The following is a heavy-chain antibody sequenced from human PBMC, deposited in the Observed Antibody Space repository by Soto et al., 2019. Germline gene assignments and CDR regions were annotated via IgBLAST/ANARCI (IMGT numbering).Heavy chain of an antibody. CDR2: IIPIFGTA. CDR3: ARVGYCIITCCYYYYYVMDV. J-gene: IGHJ6*02. D-gene: IGHD2-2*03. Sequence: ASVKVSCKASGGTFSSYAISWGRQAPGQGLEWMGGIIPIFGTANYAQKFQGRVTITADESTSTAYMELSSLRSEDTAVYYCARVGYCIITCCYYYYYVMDVWGQGSTVTVS. V-gene: IGHV1-69*13. CDR1: GGTFSSYA.